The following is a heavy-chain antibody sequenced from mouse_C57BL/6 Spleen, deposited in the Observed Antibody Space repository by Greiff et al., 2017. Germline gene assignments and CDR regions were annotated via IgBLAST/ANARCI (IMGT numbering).Heavy chain of an antibody. D-gene: IGHD1-1*01. CDR2: INPNNGGT. Sequence: VQLKESGPELVKPGASVKIPCKASGYTFTDYNMDWVKQSHGKSLEWIGDINPNNGGTIYNQKFKGKATLTVDKSSSTAYMELRSLTSEDTAVYYGARSGGSSYEGAMDYWGQGTSVTVSS. CDR1: GYTFTDYN. J-gene: IGHJ4*01. V-gene: IGHV1-18*01. CDR3: ARSGGSSYEGAMDY.